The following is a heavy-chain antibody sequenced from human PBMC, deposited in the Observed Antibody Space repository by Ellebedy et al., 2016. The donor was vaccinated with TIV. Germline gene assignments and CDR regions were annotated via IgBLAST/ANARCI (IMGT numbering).Heavy chain of an antibody. V-gene: IGHV1-69*13. D-gene: IGHD3-3*01. CDR2: IIPIFGTA. CDR3: AREKITIFGVVPYVGGMDV. J-gene: IGHJ6*02. Sequence: SVKVSXKASGGTFSSYAISWVRQAPGQGLEWMGGIIPIFGTANYAQKFQGRVTITADESTSTAYMELSGLRSEDTAVYYCAREKITIFGVVPYVGGMDVWGQGTTVTVSS. CDR1: GGTFSSYA.